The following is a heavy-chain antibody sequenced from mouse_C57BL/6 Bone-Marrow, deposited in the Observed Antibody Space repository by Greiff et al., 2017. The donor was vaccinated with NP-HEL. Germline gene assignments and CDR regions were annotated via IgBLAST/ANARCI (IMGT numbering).Heavy chain of an antibody. CDR2: IRNKANGYTT. D-gene: IGHD1-1*01. CDR1: GFTFTDYY. V-gene: IGHV7-3*01. J-gene: IGHJ3*01. CDR3: ARAFYYDGSSCGFAY. Sequence: EVKLEESGGGLVQPGGSLSLSCAASGFTFTDYYMSWVRQPPGKALEWLGFIRNKANGYTTEYSASVQGRFTISRDYSQSILYLQMNALRAEDSATYYGARAFYYDGSSCGFAYWGQGTLVTVSA.